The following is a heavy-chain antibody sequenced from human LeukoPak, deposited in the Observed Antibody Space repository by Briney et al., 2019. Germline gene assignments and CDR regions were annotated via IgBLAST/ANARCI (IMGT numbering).Heavy chain of an antibody. J-gene: IGHJ3*02. CDR2: IKQDGSEK. CDR3: ARALFRYCSSGSCPSDAFDI. V-gene: IGHV3-7*01. CDR1: GFTFSSYW. D-gene: IGHD2-15*01. Sequence: PGGSLRLSCAASGFTFSSYWMSWVRQAPGKGLEWVANIKQDGSEKYYVDSVKGRFTISRDNAKNSLYLQMNSLRAEDTAVYYCARALFRYCSSGSCPSDAFDIWGQGTMVTVSS.